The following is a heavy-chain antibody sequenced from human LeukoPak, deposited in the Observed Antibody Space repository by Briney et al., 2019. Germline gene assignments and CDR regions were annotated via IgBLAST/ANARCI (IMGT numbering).Heavy chain of an antibody. J-gene: IGHJ4*02. CDR1: GFTFSTQS. Sequence: GGSLRLSCAASGFTFSTQSMHWVRQAPSKGLGWVAVILFDGSNKYYAESVKGRFTISRDNSKNTLYLQMNSLRPEDTAVYFCARDRYFGSGARLTYLDSWGQGTLVTVSS. CDR3: ARDRYFGSGARLTYLDS. CDR2: ILFDGSNK. V-gene: IGHV3-30*04. D-gene: IGHD3-10*01.